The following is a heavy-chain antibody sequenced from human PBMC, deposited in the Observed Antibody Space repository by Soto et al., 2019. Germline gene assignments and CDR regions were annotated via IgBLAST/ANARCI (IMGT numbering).Heavy chain of an antibody. CDR3: ARHLRSGYEN. CDR2: INHSGST. V-gene: IGHV4-34*01. CDR1: GGSFSGYY. D-gene: IGHD5-12*01. Sequence: SETLSLTCAVYGGSFSGYYWSWIRQPPGKGLEWIGEINHSGSTNYNPSLKSRVTISVDTSKNQFSLKLSSVTAADTAVYYCARHLRSGYENWGQGTLVTVSS. J-gene: IGHJ4*02.